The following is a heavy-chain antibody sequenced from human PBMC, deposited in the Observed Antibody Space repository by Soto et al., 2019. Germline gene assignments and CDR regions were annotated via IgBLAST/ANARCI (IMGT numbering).Heavy chain of an antibody. V-gene: IGHV1-18*01. CDR2: ISTHNGNT. CDR1: GYTFNTYF. Sequence: HVKLVQAGGELKKPGASVKVSCNTSGYTFNTYFITWVRQAPVQGLEWMGWISTHNGNTNYAEKFQGRVTMTADTITKTSYMELRNLRIADTAVYYWPRDTGNSLDYWVQGTPVTVSS. J-gene: IGHJ4*02. CDR3: PRDTGNSLDY.